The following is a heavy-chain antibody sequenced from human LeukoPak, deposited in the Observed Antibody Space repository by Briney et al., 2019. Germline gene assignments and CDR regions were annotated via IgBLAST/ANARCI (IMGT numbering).Heavy chain of an antibody. V-gene: IGHV3-11*04. CDR3: ARDTKGGVLRGGKQYYFDY. CDR1: GFTFSDYY. Sequence: GGSLRLSCAASGFTFSDYYMSWIRQAPGKGLEWVSYISSSSSTIYYADSVKGRFTISRDNAKNSLYLQMNSLRDEDTAVYYCARDTKGGVLRGGKQYYFDYWGQGTLVTVSS. J-gene: IGHJ4*02. D-gene: IGHD3-16*01. CDR2: ISSSSSTI.